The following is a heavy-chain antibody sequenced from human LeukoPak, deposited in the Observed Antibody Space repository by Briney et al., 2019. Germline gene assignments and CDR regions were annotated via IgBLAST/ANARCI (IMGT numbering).Heavy chain of an antibody. CDR1: GGSISSSSYY. Sequence: TPSETLSLTCTVSGGSISSSSYYWGWIRQPPGKGLEWIGSIYYSGSTYYNPSLKSRVTISVDTSKNQFSLKLSSVTAADTAVYYCARLSRGYDYFSFDYWGHGPLVTVSS. D-gene: IGHD5-12*01. CDR3: ARLSRGYDYFSFDY. CDR2: IYYSGST. V-gene: IGHV4-39*01. J-gene: IGHJ4*01.